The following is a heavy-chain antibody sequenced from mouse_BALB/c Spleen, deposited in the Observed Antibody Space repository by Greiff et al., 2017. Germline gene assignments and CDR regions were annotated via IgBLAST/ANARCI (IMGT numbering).Heavy chain of an antibody. CDR2: ISSGGSYT. Sequence: EVKLMESGGGLVKPGGSLKLSCAASGFTFSSYAMSWVRQSPEKRLEWVAEISSGGSYTYYPDTVTGRFTISRDNAKNTLYLEMSSLRSEDTAMYYCARGYPYRYDGDYYAMDYGGQGTSVTVSS. CDR3: ARGYPYRYDGDYYAMDY. D-gene: IGHD2-14*01. V-gene: IGHV5-9-4*01. J-gene: IGHJ4*01. CDR1: GFTFSSYA.